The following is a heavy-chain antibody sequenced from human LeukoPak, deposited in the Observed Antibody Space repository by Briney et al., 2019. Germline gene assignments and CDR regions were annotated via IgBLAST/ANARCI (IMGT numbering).Heavy chain of an antibody. CDR3: AKARGLIGGAFDI. CDR1: GFTFDDYI. D-gene: IGHD3-22*01. Sequence: GGSLRLSCAASGFTFDDYIMHWVRQAPGKGLELVSLVSWDGDTTYYADSVKVRFTISRDNSKNSLYLQMNSLRTEDTALYYCAKARGLIGGAFDIWGQGTMVTVSS. J-gene: IGHJ3*02. V-gene: IGHV3-43*01. CDR2: VSWDGDTT.